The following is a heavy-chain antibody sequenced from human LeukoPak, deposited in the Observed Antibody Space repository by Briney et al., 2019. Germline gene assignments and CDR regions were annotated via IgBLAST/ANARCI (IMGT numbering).Heavy chain of an antibody. CDR1: GFTFSSYS. V-gene: IGHV3-21*01. J-gene: IGHJ4*02. Sequence: GGSLRLSCAASGFTFSSYSMTWVRQAPGKGLEWVSSISSSSYIYYADSVKGRFTISRDNAKNSLYLQMNSLRAEDTAVYYCARDRGRDGSGGIDYWGQGTLVTVSS. CDR3: ARDRGRDGSGGIDY. D-gene: IGHD3-10*01. CDR2: ISSSSYI.